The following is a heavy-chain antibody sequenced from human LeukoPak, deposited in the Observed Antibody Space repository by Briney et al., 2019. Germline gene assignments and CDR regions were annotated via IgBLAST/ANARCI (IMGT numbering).Heavy chain of an antibody. D-gene: IGHD6-6*01. CDR1: GGSFSGYY. CDR3: AERTAARWFDP. CDR2: INHSGSS. V-gene: IGHV4-34*01. J-gene: IGHJ5*02. Sequence: SETLSLTCAVYGGSFSGYYWSWIRQPPGKGLEWIGEINHSGSSTYSPSLKSRVTISVATSKTQFSLMLSSVTAADTAVYYCAERTAARWFDPWGQGNLVTVSS.